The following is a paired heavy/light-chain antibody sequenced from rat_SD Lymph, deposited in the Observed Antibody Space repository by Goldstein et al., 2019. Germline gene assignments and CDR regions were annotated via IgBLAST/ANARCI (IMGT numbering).Heavy chain of an antibody. V-gene: IGHV5-34*01. CDR1: GFTFSNYG. CDR3: ARHNYFDY. J-gene: IGHJ2*01. CDR2: ISSSSSYI. Sequence: EVQLVESGGGLVQPGRSLKLSCLASGFTFSNYGMNWIRQAPGKGLEWVASISSSSSYIYYADTVKGRFTISRDNAKNTLYLQMTSLRSEDTALYYCARHNYFDYWGQGVMVTVSS.
Light chain of an antibody. CDR3: LQHNSGPWT. J-gene: IGKJ1*01. V-gene: IGKV22S7*01. Sequence: DIQMTQSPSFLSATVGDRVTINCKASQNINKYLNWYQQKLGEAPKRLIYNTNSLQTGIPSRFSGSGSGTDYTLTISSLQPEDVATYFCLQHNSGPWTFGGGTKLELK. CDR1: QNINKY. CDR2: NTN.